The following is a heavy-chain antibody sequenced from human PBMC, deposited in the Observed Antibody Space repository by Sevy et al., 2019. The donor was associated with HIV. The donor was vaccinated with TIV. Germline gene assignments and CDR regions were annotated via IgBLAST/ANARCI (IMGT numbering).Heavy chain of an antibody. Sequence: GESLKISCAASGFTFSNYAMHWVRQAPGKGLEWVAVISYDGSNKYYADSVRGGFTISRDSSKNTLYLQMNSLRPEDTAVYYCARDLEVYGGWEQTSQGMDVWGQGTTVTVSS. CDR1: GFTFSNYA. V-gene: IGHV3-30-3*01. CDR2: ISYDGSNK. CDR3: ARDLEVYGGWEQTSQGMDV. J-gene: IGHJ6*02. D-gene: IGHD1-26*01.